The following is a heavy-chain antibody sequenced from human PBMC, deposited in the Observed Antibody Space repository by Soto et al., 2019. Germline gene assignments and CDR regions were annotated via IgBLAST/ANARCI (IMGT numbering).Heavy chain of an antibody. CDR3: ARLKRITIFGVVIYNWFDP. CDR1: GGSISSSSYY. D-gene: IGHD3-3*01. Sequence: PSETLSLTCTVSGGSISSSSYYWGWIRQPPGKGLEWIGSIYYSGSTYYNPSLKSRVTISVDTSKNQFSLKLSSVTAADTAVYYCARLKRITIFGVVIYNWFDPWGQGTLVTVS. V-gene: IGHV4-39*01. CDR2: IYYSGST. J-gene: IGHJ5*02.